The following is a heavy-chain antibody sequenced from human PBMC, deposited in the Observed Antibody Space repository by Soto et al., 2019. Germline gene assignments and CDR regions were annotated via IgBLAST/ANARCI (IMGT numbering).Heavy chain of an antibody. V-gene: IGHV6-1*01. CDR3: AGTTSHQWYYMDV. Sequence: QTLALTCAISGDSVSSNSAAWNWIRLSPSRGLEWLARTYYRSRWYNDYAVSVRSRITVNPDTSKNQFSLQLTSVTPEDTAVYYCAGTTSHQWYYMDVWGKGTTVTVAS. D-gene: IGHD1-7*01. CDR1: GDSVSSNSAA. J-gene: IGHJ6*03. CDR2: TYYRSRWYN.